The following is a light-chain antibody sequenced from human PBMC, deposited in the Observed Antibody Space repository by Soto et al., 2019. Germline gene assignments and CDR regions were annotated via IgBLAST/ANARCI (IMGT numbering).Light chain of an antibody. V-gene: IGKV3-20*01. CDR2: GAS. CDR3: QPYGSSGT. J-gene: IGKJ1*01. Sequence: ERVFTQSQSTPSLSPGARPTLSCRASQSVSSSYLAWYQQKPGQAPRLLIYGASNRATGIPDRFSGIGSGTYFTLTISRMAPEDFAVDNCQPYGSSGTFGQGTKVDI. CDR1: QSVSSSY.